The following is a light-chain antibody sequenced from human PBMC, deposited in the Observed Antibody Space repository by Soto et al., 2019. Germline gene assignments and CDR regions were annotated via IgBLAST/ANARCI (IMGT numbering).Light chain of an antibody. J-gene: IGKJ1*01. CDR3: QQYGSSTWT. CDR2: DAS. V-gene: IGKV3-20*01. Sequence: EIVLTQSPGTLSLSPGERATLSCRASQSVSSSYLAWYQQKPGQAHRLLIYDASSRATSIPERFSGSGSGTDFTLTISRLEPEDFSVYYCQQYGSSTWTFGQGTKVDIK. CDR1: QSVSSSY.